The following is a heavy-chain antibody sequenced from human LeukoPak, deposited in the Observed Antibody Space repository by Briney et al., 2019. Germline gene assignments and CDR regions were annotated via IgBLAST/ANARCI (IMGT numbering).Heavy chain of an antibody. J-gene: IGHJ4*02. D-gene: IGHD2-21*01. CDR2: IYCSGST. Sequence: SETLSLTCTVSGGSISSYYWSWIRQPPGKGLEWIGYIYCSGSTNYNPSLKSRVTISVDTSKNQFSLKLSSVTAADTAVYYCARHLGTSVVIFDYWGQGTLVTVSS. CDR3: ARHLGTSVVIFDY. V-gene: IGHV4-59*08. CDR1: GGSISSYY.